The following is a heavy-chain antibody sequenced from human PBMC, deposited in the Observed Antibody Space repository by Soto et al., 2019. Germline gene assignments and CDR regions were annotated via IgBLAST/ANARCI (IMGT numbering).Heavy chain of an antibody. D-gene: IGHD1-26*01. V-gene: IGHV3-30*03. J-gene: IGHJ4*02. CDR3: AFDPRGSGSWSFEY. Sequence: QVQLVESGGGVVQPGRSLRLSCAASGFTFSSYGMHWVRQAPGKGLEWVAVISYDGSNKYYADSVKGRFTISRDNSKNTLYLQMNSLRAEDTAVYYCAFDPRGSGSWSFEYWGQGTLVTVSS. CDR2: ISYDGSNK. CDR1: GFTFSSYG.